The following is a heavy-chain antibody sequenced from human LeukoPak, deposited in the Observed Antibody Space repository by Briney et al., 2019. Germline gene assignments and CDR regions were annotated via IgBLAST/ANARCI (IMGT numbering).Heavy chain of an antibody. J-gene: IGHJ4*02. CDR1: GFTFSSYA. D-gene: IGHD2-2*01. CDR2: ISSNGGST. V-gene: IGHV3-64D*06. CDR3: VKGDIVVVPPPYY. Sequence: PGGSLRLSCSASGFTFSSYAMHWVRQAPGKGLEYVSAISSNGGSTYYADSVKGRFTISRDNSKNTLYLQMSSLRAEDTAVYYCVKGDIVVVPPPYYWGQGTLVTVSS.